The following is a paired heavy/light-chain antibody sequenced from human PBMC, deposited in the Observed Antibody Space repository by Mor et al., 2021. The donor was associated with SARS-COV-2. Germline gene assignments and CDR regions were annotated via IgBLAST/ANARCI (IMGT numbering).Heavy chain of an antibody. D-gene: IGHD3-10*01. CDR3: ARGSYGSGSSVTPSAADV. V-gene: IGHV3-30*04. J-gene: IGHJ6*02. CDR1: GFTFSSYA. Sequence: QVQLVESGGGVVQPGRSLRLSCAASGFTFSSYAMHWVRQTPGKGLEWVAVISYDGNNKFYADSVKGRFTISRDNSKNTLYLQMNSLRAEDTAVYYCARGSYGSGSSVTPSAADVWGQGTTVTVSS. CDR2: ISYDGNNK.
Light chain of an antibody. CDR1: QSVSSN. CDR2: GAS. J-gene: IGKJ1*01. CDR3: QQYNNWPPWT. Sequence: EIVMTQSPATLSVSPGERATLSCRASQSVSSNLAWYQQKPGQAPRLLMYGASTRATGIPARFSGSGSGTEFTLTISSLQSEDFAVYYCQQYNNWPPWTFGQGTKVEIK. V-gene: IGKV3-15*01.